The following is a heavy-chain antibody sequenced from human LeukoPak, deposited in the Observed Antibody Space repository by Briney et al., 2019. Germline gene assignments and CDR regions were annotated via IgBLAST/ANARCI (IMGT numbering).Heavy chain of an antibody. CDR2: INHSGST. J-gene: IGHJ4*02. Sequence: SETLSLTCAVYGGSFRGYYWSWIRQPPGKWQQWIGEINHSGSTNYNPSLKSRVTISLDTSMKKYSLKLNSVTAADTAVYYCASTERCSTTCPLDYWGQGTLVTVSS. CDR1: GGSFRGYY. V-gene: IGHV4-34*01. CDR3: ASTERCSTTCPLDY. D-gene: IGHD2-2*01.